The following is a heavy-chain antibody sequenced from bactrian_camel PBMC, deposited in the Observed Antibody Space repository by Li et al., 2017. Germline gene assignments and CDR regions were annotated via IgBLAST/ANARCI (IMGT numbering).Heavy chain of an antibody. V-gene: IGHV3S31*01. J-gene: IGHJ4*01. CDR2: INSGGVTT. D-gene: IGHD6*01. CDR1: GFAFSKYA. CDR3: AADPRYGGDCRVLNNY. Sequence: GGLVQPGGSLRLSCAASGFAFSKYAMSWVRQVPGKGLEWVSAINSGGVTTYYADSVSGRFTISRDNAKNTLYLQLNSLKTEDTAMYYCAADPRYGGDCRVLNNYWGQGTQVTV.